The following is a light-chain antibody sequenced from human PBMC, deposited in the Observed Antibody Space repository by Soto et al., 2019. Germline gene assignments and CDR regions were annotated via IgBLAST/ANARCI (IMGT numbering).Light chain of an antibody. CDR2: DAS. CDR3: QQFYNLPWT. CDR1: QDISHY. V-gene: IGKV1-33*01. Sequence: DIQMTQSPSSLSASVGDRVTITCQASQDISHYLNWYQQKPGKAPRLLIYDASNLETGVPSKFSGSGSGTDFILIISSLQPEDIATYYCQQFYNLPWTFGQGTKVEIE. J-gene: IGKJ1*01.